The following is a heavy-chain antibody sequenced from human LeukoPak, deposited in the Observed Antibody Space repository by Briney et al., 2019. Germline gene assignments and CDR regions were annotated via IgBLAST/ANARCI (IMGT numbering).Heavy chain of an antibody. J-gene: IGHJ4*02. CDR1: GGSFSGYY. D-gene: IGHD3-10*01. CDR2: INHSGST. CDR3: ARHPGGKWFGELLYYFDY. V-gene: IGHV4-34*01. Sequence: SETLSLTCAVYGGSFSGYYWSWIRQPPGKGLEWIGEINHSGSTNYNPSLKSRVTISVDTSKNQFSLKLSSVTAADTAVYYCARHPGGKWFGELLYYFDYWGQGTLVTVSS.